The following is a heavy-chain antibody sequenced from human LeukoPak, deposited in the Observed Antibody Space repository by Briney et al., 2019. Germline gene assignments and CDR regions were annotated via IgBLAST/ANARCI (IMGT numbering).Heavy chain of an antibody. Sequence: GASVKVSCKASGYTFTSYGISWVRQAPGQGLEWMGWISGFNGNRNYAQKFQGRVTMTTDTSTSTAYMELKSLRSDDTAVYYCSRVELERFDAYYYMDIWGKGTTVTVSS. CDR2: ISGFNGNR. CDR3: SRVELERFDAYYYMDI. D-gene: IGHD1-1*01. CDR1: GYTFTSYG. J-gene: IGHJ6*03. V-gene: IGHV1-18*01.